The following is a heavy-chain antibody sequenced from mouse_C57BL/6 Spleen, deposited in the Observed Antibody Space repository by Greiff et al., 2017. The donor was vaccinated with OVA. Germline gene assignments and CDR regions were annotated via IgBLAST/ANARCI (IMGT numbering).Heavy chain of an antibody. J-gene: IGHJ2*01. CDR1: GFTFSSYA. Sequence: EVKLEESGEGLVKPGGSLKLSCAASGFTFSSYAMSWVRQTPEKRLEWVAYISSGGDYIYYADTVKGRFTISRDNARNTLYLQMSSLKSEDTAMYYCTRELGPYFDYWGQGTTLTVSS. CDR3: TRELGPYFDY. D-gene: IGHD4-1*01. CDR2: ISSGGDYI. V-gene: IGHV5-9-1*02.